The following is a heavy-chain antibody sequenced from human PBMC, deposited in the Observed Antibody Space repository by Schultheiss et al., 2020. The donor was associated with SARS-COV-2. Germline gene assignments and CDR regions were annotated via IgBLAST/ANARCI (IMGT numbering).Heavy chain of an antibody. Sequence: GGSLRLSCAASGFTFSSYDMHWVRQATGKGLEWVSAIGTAGDTYYPGSVKGRFTISRENAKNSLYLQMNSLRAGDTAVYYCARAGRSSSSRSYYYYYGMDVWGQGTTVTVSS. CDR1: GFTFSSYD. CDR2: IGTAGDT. J-gene: IGHJ6*02. V-gene: IGHV3-13*01. CDR3: ARAGRSSSSRSYYYYYGMDV. D-gene: IGHD6-6*01.